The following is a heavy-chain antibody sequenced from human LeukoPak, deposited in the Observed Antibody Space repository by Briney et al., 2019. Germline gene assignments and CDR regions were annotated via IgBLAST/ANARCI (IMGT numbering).Heavy chain of an antibody. Sequence: SVKVSCKASGGTFSSYAISWVRQAPGQGLEWMGTIIPIFARPKYAQKFQGRVTITADESTSTTYMELSSLRSEDTAVYYCARDSDITMIVVADYWGQGTLVTVSS. CDR1: GGTFSSYA. J-gene: IGHJ4*02. CDR3: ARDSDITMIVVADY. D-gene: IGHD3-22*01. V-gene: IGHV1-69*13. CDR2: IIPIFARP.